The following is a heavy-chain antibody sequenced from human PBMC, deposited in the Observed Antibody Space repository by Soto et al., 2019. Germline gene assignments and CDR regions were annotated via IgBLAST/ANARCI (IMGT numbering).Heavy chain of an antibody. J-gene: IGHJ4*02. CDR1: GGSISSYY. Sequence: SETLSLTCTVSGGSISSYYWSWIRQPAGKGLEWIGRIYISGSTNYNPSLKGRVTLSVDTSKNQFSLKLSSVTAADTAVYYCARERRYLDWLLVFDYWGQGALVTVSS. CDR3: ARERRYLDWLLVFDY. V-gene: IGHV4-4*07. D-gene: IGHD3-9*01. CDR2: IYISGST.